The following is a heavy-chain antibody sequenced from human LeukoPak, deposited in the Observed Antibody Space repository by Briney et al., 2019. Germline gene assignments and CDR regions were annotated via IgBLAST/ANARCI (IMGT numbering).Heavy chain of an antibody. J-gene: IGHJ4*02. CDR3: RTDRYGDYGDYIDY. D-gene: IGHD4-17*01. CDR2: INPNSGGT. CDR1: GYTFTGYY. V-gene: IGHV1-2*02. Sequence: GASVKVSCKASGYTFTGYYMYWVRQAPGQGLEWMGWINPNSGGTSYAQKFQGRVTMTRDTSISTAYMELSRLRSDDTAVYYCRTDRYGDYGDYIDYWGQGTLVTVSS.